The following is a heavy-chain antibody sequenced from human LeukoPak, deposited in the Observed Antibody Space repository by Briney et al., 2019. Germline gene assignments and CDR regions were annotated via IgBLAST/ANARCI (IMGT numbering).Heavy chain of an antibody. J-gene: IGHJ4*02. Sequence: SETLSLTCTVAGGSIRSYHWSWIRQPPGKRLEWIGYIYDSGSTNYNPSLKSRVTISIDTSKNQFSLKLSSVTAADTAVYYCAREAYCGGDCYSGFDYWGQGTLVTVSS. CDR3: AREAYCGGDCYSGFDY. CDR1: GGSIRSYH. D-gene: IGHD2-21*02. V-gene: IGHV4-59*01. CDR2: IYDSGST.